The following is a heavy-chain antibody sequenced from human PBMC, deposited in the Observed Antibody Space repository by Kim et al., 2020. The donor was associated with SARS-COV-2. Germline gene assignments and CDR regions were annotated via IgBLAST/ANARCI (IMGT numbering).Heavy chain of an antibody. CDR3: AKERITMDAFDI. Sequence: YAEPGRGRSTISRDHSKSTLYLQMNSLRAEDTAVYYCAKERITMDAFDIWGEGTMVTVSS. D-gene: IGHD3-10*01. V-gene: IGHV3-23*01. J-gene: IGHJ3*02.